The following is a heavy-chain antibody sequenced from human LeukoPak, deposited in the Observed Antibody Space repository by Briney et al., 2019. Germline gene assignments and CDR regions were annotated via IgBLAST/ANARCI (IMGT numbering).Heavy chain of an antibody. CDR1: GYTFTNYG. V-gene: IGHV1-18*04. D-gene: IGHD6-19*01. CDR2: ISVYNGNT. CDR3: ARDHRDSSRLGTYGMDV. Sequence: ASVKVSCKTSGYTFTNYGISWVRQAPGQGLEWMGWISVYNGNTDYTQKLQGRVTMTTDTSASTAYMELRSLRSDDTAVYYCARDHRDSSRLGTYGMDVWGKGTTVTVSS. J-gene: IGHJ6*04.